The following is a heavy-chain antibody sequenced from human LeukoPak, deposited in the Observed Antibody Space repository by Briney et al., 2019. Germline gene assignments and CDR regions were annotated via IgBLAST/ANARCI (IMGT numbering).Heavy chain of an antibody. J-gene: IGHJ6*02. CDR2: IYYSGST. Sequence: SETLSLTCTVSGGSISSYYRSWIRQPPGKGLEWIGYIYYSGSTNYNPSLKSRVTISVDTSKNQFSLKLSSVTAADTAVYYCARVMYYYDSSGYHYGMDVWGQGTTVTVSS. V-gene: IGHV4-59*01. CDR3: ARVMYYYDSSGYHYGMDV. CDR1: GGSISSYY. D-gene: IGHD3-22*01.